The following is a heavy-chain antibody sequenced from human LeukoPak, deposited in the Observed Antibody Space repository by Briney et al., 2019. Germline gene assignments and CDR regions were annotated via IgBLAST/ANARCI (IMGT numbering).Heavy chain of an antibody. CDR2: IYYSGST. D-gene: IGHD2-2*02. V-gene: IGHV4-31*03. Sequence: PSQTLSLTCTVSGGSISSGGYYWSWIRQHPGKGLEWIGYIYYSGSTYYNPSLKSRVTISVDTSKNQFSLKLSSVTAADTAVYYCGRLRYCSSTSCYTRFDYWGQGTLVTVSS. CDR3: GRLRYCSSTSCYTRFDY. J-gene: IGHJ4*02. CDR1: GGSISSGGYY.